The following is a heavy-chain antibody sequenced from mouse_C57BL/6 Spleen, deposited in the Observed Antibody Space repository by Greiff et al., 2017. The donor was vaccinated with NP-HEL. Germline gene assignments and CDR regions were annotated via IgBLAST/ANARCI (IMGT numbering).Heavy chain of an antibody. J-gene: IGHJ4*01. CDR3: ARGYYGSSSYAMDY. Sequence: QVQLQQPGAELVRPGSSVKLSCKASGYTFTSYWMHWVKQRPIQGLEWIGNIDPSDSETYYNQKFKDKATLTVDKSSSTAYMQLSSLTSEDSAVYYCARGYYGSSSYAMDYWGQGTSVTVSS. CDR1: GYTFTSYW. D-gene: IGHD1-1*01. V-gene: IGHV1-52*01. CDR2: IDPSDSET.